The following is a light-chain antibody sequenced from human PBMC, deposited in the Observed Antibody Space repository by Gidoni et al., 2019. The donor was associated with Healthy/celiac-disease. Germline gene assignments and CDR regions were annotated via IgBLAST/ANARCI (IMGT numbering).Light chain of an antibody. Sequence: EIVMTQSPATLSVSPGERATLSCRASQSVSSNLARYQQKPGQAPRLLIYGASTRATGIPARFSGSGSGTEFTLTISSLQSEDFAVYYCQQYNNWLGTFGGGTKVEIK. CDR2: GAS. CDR3: QQYNNWLGT. V-gene: IGKV3-15*01. J-gene: IGKJ4*01. CDR1: QSVSSN.